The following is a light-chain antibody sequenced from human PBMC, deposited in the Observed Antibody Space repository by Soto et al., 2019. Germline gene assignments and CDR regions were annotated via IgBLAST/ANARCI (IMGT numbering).Light chain of an antibody. CDR3: QQYYITPLT. J-gene: IGKJ3*01. CDR1: QSVLYSSNNKNY. CDR2: WAS. V-gene: IGKV4-1*01. Sequence: DIVMTQSPDSLAVSLGERATINCKSSQSVLYSSNNKNYLAWYQQKPRQPPKLLIYWASTRESGVPDRFSGSGSGTDFTLTICSLQAEDVAVYYCQQYYITPLTFGPGTTVALK.